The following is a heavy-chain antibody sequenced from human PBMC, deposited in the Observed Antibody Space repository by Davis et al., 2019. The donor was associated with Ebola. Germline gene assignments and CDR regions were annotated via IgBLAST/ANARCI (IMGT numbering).Heavy chain of an antibody. Sequence: PGGSLRLSCAVSGLTFSSYWMHWVRQAPGKGLVYVSRISSDGGITSYADSVKGRFTISRDDSKNTLYLQMDSLKPEDTALYYCTSAPDNIPSADPGYWGQGTLVTVSS. CDR3: TSAPDNIPSADPGY. J-gene: IGHJ4*02. D-gene: IGHD6-13*01. CDR1: GLTFSSYW. CDR2: ISSDGGIT. V-gene: IGHV3-74*01.